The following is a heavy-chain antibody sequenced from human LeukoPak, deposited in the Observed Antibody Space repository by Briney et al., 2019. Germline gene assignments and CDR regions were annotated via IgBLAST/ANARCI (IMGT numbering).Heavy chain of an antibody. V-gene: IGHV1-18*04. CDR3: ARAGYDILTLAPDPANDY. CDR1: GYTFTGYY. J-gene: IGHJ4*02. D-gene: IGHD3-9*01. CDR2: ITAYNGNT. Sequence: ASVKVSCKASGYTFTGYYMHWVRQAPGQGLEWMGWITAYNGNTNYAQKLQGRVTMTTDTSTSTAYMELRSLRSDDTAVCYCARAGYDILTLAPDPANDYWGQGTLVTVSS.